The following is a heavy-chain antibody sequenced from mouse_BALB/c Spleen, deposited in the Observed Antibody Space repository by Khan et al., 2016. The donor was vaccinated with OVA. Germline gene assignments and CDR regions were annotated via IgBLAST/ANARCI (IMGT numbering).Heavy chain of an antibody. CDR3: SRDGAYYRYSWFAY. V-gene: IGHV1-18*01. Sequence: VQLKQSGPEVVKPGASVKISCKTSGYTFTEYTMHWVKQSHGKSLEWVGGIIPSNGATKYNQKFKGKATLTVDKSSSTAYMELRSLTSEDSAFYCCSRDGAYYRYSWFAYWGHGTLVTVSA. D-gene: IGHD2-14*01. J-gene: IGHJ3*01. CDR1: GYTFTEYT. CDR2: IIPSNGAT.